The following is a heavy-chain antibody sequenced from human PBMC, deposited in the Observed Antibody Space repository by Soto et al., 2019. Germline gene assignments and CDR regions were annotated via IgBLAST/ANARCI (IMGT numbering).Heavy chain of an antibody. Sequence: GGSLRLSCAASGFTFSSYSMDWVRQAPGKGLEWVSSISSSSSYIYYADSVKGRFTISRDNAKNSLYLQMNSLRAEDTAVYYCARDDSDIVAAFDIWGQGTTVTVSS. V-gene: IGHV3-21*01. D-gene: IGHD5-12*01. CDR3: ARDDSDIVAAFDI. CDR2: ISSSSSYI. J-gene: IGHJ3*02. CDR1: GFTFSSYS.